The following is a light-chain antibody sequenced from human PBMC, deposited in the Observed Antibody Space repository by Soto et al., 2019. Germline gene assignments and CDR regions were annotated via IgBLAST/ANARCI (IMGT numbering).Light chain of an antibody. V-gene: IGLV1-44*01. Sequence: QSVLTQPPSASGTPGQRVTISCSGSSSNIGSNTVNWYQQLPGTAPKLLIYSNNQRPSGVPDRFSGSKSGTSASLAISGLQSEYEADYYCAAWDDSLNGHYVFGTGTKLTVL. CDR3: AAWDDSLNGHYV. CDR2: SNN. J-gene: IGLJ1*01. CDR1: SSNIGSNT.